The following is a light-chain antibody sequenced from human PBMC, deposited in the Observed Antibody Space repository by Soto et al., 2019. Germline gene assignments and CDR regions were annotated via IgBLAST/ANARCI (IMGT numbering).Light chain of an antibody. CDR3: TTWDDRFMVVV. J-gene: IGLJ2*01. CDR1: SSDVGAYEH. CDR2: DVN. Sequence: QSALTQPASVSGSPGQSVTISCTGASSDVGAYEHVSWYQQHPGRAPKLILYDVNNRPSGVSDRFSGSRSGTSASLAISGLQSEDEAYYYCTTWDDRFMVVVFGGGTKLTVL. V-gene: IGLV2-14*03.